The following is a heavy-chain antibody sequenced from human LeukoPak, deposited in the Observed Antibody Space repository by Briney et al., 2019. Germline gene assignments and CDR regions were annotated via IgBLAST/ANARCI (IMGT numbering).Heavy chain of an antibody. CDR2: INSDGTTT. CDR1: GFSFSNSW. D-gene: IGHD3/OR15-3a*01. V-gene: IGHV3-74*01. Sequence: TGGSLRLSCAASGFSFSNSWMHWVRQAPGKGLVWVSRINSDGTTTYYADSVKGRFTISRDNAKNTLSLQMNSLRPEDTALYYCASDPYLANFWTCYPPYWGQGTLVTVSS. CDR3: ASDPYLANFWTCYPPY. J-gene: IGHJ4*02.